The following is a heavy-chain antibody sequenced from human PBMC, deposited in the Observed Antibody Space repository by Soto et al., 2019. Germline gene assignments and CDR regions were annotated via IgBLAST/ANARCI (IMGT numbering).Heavy chain of an antibody. CDR1: GYTFTSYG. CDR2: ISAYNGNT. Sequence: ASVEVSCKASGYTFTSYGISWVRQAPGQGLEWMGWISAYNGNTNYAQKLQGRVTMTTDTSTSTAYMELRSLRSDDTAVYYCARLNPIVVVPAAMPSPLGWFDPWGQGTLATVSS. V-gene: IGHV1-18*01. D-gene: IGHD2-2*01. CDR3: ARLNPIVVVPAAMPSPLGWFDP. J-gene: IGHJ5*02.